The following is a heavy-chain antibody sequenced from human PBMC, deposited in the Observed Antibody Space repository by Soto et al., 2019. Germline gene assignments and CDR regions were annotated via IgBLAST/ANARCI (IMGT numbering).Heavy chain of an antibody. V-gene: IGHV4-4*07. CDR3: ARLDYGGPPHNWFDP. D-gene: IGHD4-17*01. J-gene: IGHJ5*02. Sequence: SETLSLTCTVSGGSISSYYWSWIRQPAGKGLEWIGRIYTSGSTNYNPSLKSRVTMSVDTSKNQFSLKLSSVTAADTAVYYCARLDYGGPPHNWFDPWGQGTLVTVSS. CDR2: IYTSGST. CDR1: GGSISSYY.